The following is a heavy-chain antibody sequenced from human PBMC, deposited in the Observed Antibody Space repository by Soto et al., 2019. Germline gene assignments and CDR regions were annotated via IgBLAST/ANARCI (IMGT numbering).Heavy chain of an antibody. Sequence: EVQLVESGGGLVQPGRSLKLCCAASGFTFDDYAMHWVRQAPGKGLEWVSGISWNSGSIGYADSVKGRFTISRDNAKNSRYLQMNSLRAEDTALYYCAKDPSSGWWKYYFDYWGQGTLVTVSS. CDR3: AKDPSSGWWKYYFDY. CDR1: GFTFDDYA. D-gene: IGHD6-19*01. V-gene: IGHV3-9*01. J-gene: IGHJ4*02. CDR2: ISWNSGSI.